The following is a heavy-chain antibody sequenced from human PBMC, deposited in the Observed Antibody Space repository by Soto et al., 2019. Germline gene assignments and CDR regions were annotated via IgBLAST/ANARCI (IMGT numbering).Heavy chain of an antibody. V-gene: IGHV3-30*18. CDR2: ISYDGSNK. CDR1: GFTFSSYG. J-gene: IGHJ5*02. D-gene: IGHD1-26*01. CDR3: AKGEDS. Sequence: ESGGGVVQPGRSLRLSCAASGFTFSSYGMHWVRQAPGKGLEWVAVISYDGSNKYYADSVKGRFTISRDNSKNTLYLQMNSLRAEDTAVYYCAKGEDSWGQGTLVTVSS.